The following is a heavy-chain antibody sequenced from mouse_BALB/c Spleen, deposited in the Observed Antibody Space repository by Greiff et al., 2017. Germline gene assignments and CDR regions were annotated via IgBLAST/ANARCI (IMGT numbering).Heavy chain of an antibody. V-gene: IGHV5-4*02. J-gene: IGHJ4*01. CDR2: ISDGGSYT. D-gene: IGHD2-1*01. CDR3: ARVGDGNFAMDY. CDR1: GYTFSDYY. Sequence: EVQLLEPGGGLVKPGGSLKLSCAASGYTFSDYYMYWVRQTPEKRLEWVATISDGGSYTYYPDSVKGRFTISRDNAKNNLYLQMSSLKSEDTAMYKCARVGDGNFAMDYWGQGTSVTVSS.